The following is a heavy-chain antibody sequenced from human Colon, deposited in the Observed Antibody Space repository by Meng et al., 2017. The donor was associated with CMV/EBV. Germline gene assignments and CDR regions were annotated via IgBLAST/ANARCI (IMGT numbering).Heavy chain of an antibody. CDR2: IYHSGST. CDR3: ARDPYNFWSGAPF. CDR1: GGSISSSNW. Sequence: SETLSLTCAVSGGSISSSNWWSWVRQPPGKGLEWIGEIYHSGSTNYNPSLKSRVTISVDKSKNQFSLKLSSVTAADTAMYYCARDPYNFWSGAPFWGQGRLVTVSS. J-gene: IGHJ4*02. D-gene: IGHD3-3*01. V-gene: IGHV4-4*02.